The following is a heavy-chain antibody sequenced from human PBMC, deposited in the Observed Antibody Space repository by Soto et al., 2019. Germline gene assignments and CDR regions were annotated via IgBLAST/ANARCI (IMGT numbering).Heavy chain of an antibody. CDR3: ATYHYYDSSGYSHFEY. V-gene: IGHV1-24*01. CDR2: FDPEDGET. D-gene: IGHD3-22*01. CDR1: GYTLTELS. Sequence: ASVKVSCKVSGYTLTELSMHWVRQAPGKGLEWMGGFDPEDGETIYAQKFQGRVTMTEDTSTDTAYMELSSLRSEDTAVYYCATYHYYDSSGYSHFEYWGQGTLVTVSS. J-gene: IGHJ4*02.